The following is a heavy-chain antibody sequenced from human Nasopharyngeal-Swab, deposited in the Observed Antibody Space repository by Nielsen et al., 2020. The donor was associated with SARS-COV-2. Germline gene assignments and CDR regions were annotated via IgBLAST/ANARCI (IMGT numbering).Heavy chain of an antibody. V-gene: IGHV4-34*01. CDR1: GGSFSGYY. CDR2: INHSGST. J-gene: IGHJ6*02. Sequence: GSLRLSCAVYGGSFSGYYWSWIRQPPGKGLEWIGEINHSGSTNYNPSLKSRVTISVDTSKNQFSLKLSSVTAADTAVHYCARVKGIAAANYYYGMDVWGQGTTVTVSS. D-gene: IGHD6-13*01. CDR3: ARVKGIAAANYYYGMDV.